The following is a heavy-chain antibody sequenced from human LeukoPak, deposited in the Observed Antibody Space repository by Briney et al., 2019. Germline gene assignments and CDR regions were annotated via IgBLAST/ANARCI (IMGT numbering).Heavy chain of an antibody. CDR2: IYYSGST. Sequence: SETLSLTCTVSGGSISSYHWSWIRQPPGKGLEWIGSIYYSGSTYYNPSLKSRVTISVDTSKNQFSLKLSSVTAADTAVYYCARAIMITFGGVIDFDYWGQGTLVTVSS. J-gene: IGHJ4*02. D-gene: IGHD3-16*02. CDR3: ARAIMITFGGVIDFDY. V-gene: IGHV4-59*05. CDR1: GGSISSYH.